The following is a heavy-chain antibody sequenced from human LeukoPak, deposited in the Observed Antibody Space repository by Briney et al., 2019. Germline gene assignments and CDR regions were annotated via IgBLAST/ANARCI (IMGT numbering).Heavy chain of an antibody. Sequence: GGSLRLSCAASGFTFSDYYMSWIRQAPGKGLEWVSYISSSGSTIYYADSVKGRFTISRDNAKNSLYLQMNSLRAEDTAVYYCAKGISHYDSSGYPVFPFDYWGQGTLVTVSS. CDR2: ISSSGSTI. D-gene: IGHD3-22*01. CDR3: AKGISHYDSSGYPVFPFDY. CDR1: GFTFSDYY. J-gene: IGHJ4*02. V-gene: IGHV3-11*01.